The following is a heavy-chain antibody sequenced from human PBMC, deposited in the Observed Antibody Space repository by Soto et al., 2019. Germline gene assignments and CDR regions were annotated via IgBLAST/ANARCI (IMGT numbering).Heavy chain of an antibody. CDR3: AIVAAGISCWYGQYSSAFAY. Sequence: QVQLVESGGGVVQPGRSLRLSCAASGFTFSSYAMHWVRQAPGKGLEWVAVISYDGSNKYYADSVKGRFTISRDNSKNPLYLQMNSLIAEYTSVYYCAIVAAGISCWYGQYSSAFAYWGQLTLVTVSS. V-gene: IGHV3-30-3*01. CDR2: ISYDGSNK. D-gene: IGHD6-19*01. CDR1: GFTFSSYA. J-gene: IGHJ4*02.